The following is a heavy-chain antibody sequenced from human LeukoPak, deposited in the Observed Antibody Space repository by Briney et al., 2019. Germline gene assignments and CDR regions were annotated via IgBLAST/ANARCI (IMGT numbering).Heavy chain of an antibody. D-gene: IGHD5-12*01. V-gene: IGHV4-4*07. CDR3: ASSNIVDRLTNEPPLDR. Sequence: PSETLSLTCTVSGGSISGFSWSWIRHPAGKALEWLGRVYTSGSAKYNPFLGSRVTMSMDPSRNHFSLKLYFVTAADTAVYYCASSNIVDRLTNEPPLDRWGQGTLVTVSS. J-gene: IGHJ4*02. CDR1: GGSISGFS. CDR2: VYTSGSA.